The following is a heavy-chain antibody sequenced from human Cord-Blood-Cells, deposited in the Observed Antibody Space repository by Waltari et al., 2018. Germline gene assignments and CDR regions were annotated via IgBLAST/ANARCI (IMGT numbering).Heavy chain of an antibody. CDR1: GYTFTGYY. CDR3: ARDRCSSTSCYRDFDY. Sequence: QVQLVQSGAEVKKPGASVKVSCKASGYTFTGYYMHWVRQAPGQGLEWMGWINPNSGGTNYAQKFHGRVTMTRDTSISTAYMELSRLRSDDAAVYYCARDRCSSTSCYRDFDYWGQGTLVTVSS. CDR2: INPNSGGT. D-gene: IGHD2-2*01. J-gene: IGHJ4*02. V-gene: IGHV1-2*02.